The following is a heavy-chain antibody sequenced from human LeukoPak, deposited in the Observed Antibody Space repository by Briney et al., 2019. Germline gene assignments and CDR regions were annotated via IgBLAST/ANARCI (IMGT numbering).Heavy chain of an antibody. J-gene: IGHJ5*02. CDR2: INAYNGNT. Sequence: GASVKVSCKASGYTFTGYYMHWVRQAPGQGLEWMGWINAYNGNTHYEQKFQGRVTMTTDTSTNTAYMELRSLRSDDTAVYYCARVGVLVVFNWFDPWGQGTLVTVSS. V-gene: IGHV1-18*04. CDR3: ARVGVLVVFNWFDP. D-gene: IGHD2-15*01. CDR1: GYTFTGYY.